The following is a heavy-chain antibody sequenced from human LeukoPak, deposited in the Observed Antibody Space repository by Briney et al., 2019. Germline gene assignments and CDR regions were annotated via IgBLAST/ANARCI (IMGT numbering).Heavy chain of an antibody. Sequence: ASVRVSCKASGYTFTSYEINWVRQATGQGLEWVGWVNLNYGTTGYAQRFQGRVTLTRNTSISTAYMELSSLKSDDTALYYCARGSYRFDVWGQGTLVAVSS. CDR3: ARGSYRFDV. J-gene: IGHJ5*02. CDR1: GYTFTSYE. V-gene: IGHV1-8*01. D-gene: IGHD1-14*01. CDR2: VNLNYGTT.